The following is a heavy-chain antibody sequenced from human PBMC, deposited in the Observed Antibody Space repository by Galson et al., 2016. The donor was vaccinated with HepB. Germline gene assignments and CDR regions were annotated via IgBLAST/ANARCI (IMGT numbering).Heavy chain of an antibody. CDR3: AKRAGLSGTPFDY. CDR2: ISYTGNT. D-gene: IGHD3-10*01. V-gene: IGHV4-39*07. J-gene: IGHJ4*02. Sequence: SETLSLTCTVSGGSISSSNSFWGWIRQPPGKGLEWIGIISYTGNTYYNPSLKSRVTISVDTSKNRFSLTLSSVTAADTAVYYCAKRAGLSGTPFDYWGQGTMVTVSS. CDR1: GGSISSSNSF.